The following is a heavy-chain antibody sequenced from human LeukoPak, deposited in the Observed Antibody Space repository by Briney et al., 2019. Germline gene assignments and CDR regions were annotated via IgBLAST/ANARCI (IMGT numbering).Heavy chain of an antibody. D-gene: IGHD3-10*01. Sequence: PGGSLRLSCAASGFTFSSYGMHWVRQAPGKGLEWVAFIRYDGSNKYYADSVKGRFTISRDNSKNTLYLQMNSLRTEDTAVYYCAKDRKRSAITMIRGVRGYSYYYMDVWGKGTTVTISS. CDR1: GFTFSSYG. CDR2: IRYDGSNK. V-gene: IGHV3-30*02. CDR3: AKDRKRSAITMIRGVRGYSYYYMDV. J-gene: IGHJ6*03.